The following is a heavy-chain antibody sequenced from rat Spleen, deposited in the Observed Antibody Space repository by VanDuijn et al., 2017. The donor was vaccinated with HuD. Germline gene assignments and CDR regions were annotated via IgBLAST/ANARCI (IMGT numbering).Heavy chain of an antibody. V-gene: IGHV5-17*01. CDR3: ARHGRGKTTYYYVMDA. CDR1: GFNFDDYW. CDR2: IVYDGSSI. D-gene: IGHD4-5*01. Sequence: EVKLVESGGGLVQPGRSLRLSCAASGFNFDDYWMGWVRQAPKKGLEWVASIVYDGSSIYYRDSVKGRFTISRDNAKSILYLQMDSLRSEDTATYYCARHGRGKTTYYYVMDAWGQGASVTVSS. J-gene: IGHJ4*01.